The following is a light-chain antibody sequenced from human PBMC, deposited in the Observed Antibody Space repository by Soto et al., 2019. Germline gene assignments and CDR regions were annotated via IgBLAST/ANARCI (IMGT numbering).Light chain of an antibody. J-gene: IGKJ2*01. Sequence: DVPMTQSPSSLSASVGDRVTITCRASQSVRGWLAWYQHKPGKAPKLLIYDASSLQSGVPSTFSGSGSGTKFTLTSSTRQPVVLPTNSCQHNNIYPYPFGQGTKLKIK. CDR1: QSVRGW. V-gene: IGKV1-5*01. CDR3: QHNNIYPYP. CDR2: DAS.